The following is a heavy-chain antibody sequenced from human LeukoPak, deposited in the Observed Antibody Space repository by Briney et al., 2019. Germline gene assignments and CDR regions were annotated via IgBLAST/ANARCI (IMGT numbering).Heavy chain of an antibody. CDR1: GYTFTSYY. D-gene: IGHD5-18*01. CDR2: IIPIFGTA. Sequence: ASVKVSCKASGYTFTSYYMHWVRQAPGQGLEWMGGIIPIFGTANYAQKFQGRVTITADESTSTAYMELSSLRSEDTAVYYCARDKGYGFDYWGQGTLVTVSS. J-gene: IGHJ4*02. CDR3: ARDKGYGFDY. V-gene: IGHV1-69*13.